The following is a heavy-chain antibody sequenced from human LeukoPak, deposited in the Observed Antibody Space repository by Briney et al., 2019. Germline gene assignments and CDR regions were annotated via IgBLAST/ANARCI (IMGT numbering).Heavy chain of an antibody. CDR2: INPNSGGT. CDR3: ARGRCSSRSCYLFDY. Sequence: ASVKVSCKAAGYTLTGYYMHWVRQAPGQGLAWMGWINPNSGGTSYAQKFQGRVTMTRDTSISTAYTELSRLRSDDTAVYYCARGRCSSRSCYLFDYWGQGTLVTVSS. D-gene: IGHD2-2*01. CDR1: GYTLTGYY. J-gene: IGHJ4*02. V-gene: IGHV1-2*02.